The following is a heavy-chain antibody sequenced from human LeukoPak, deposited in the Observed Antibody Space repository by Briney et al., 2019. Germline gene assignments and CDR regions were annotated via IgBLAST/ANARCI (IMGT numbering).Heavy chain of an antibody. CDR1: GFSFTNYW. J-gene: IGHJ4*02. CDR2: IKQGGSES. V-gene: IGHV3-7*01. D-gene: IGHD3-16*01. Sequence: PGGSLRLSCAASGFSFTNYWMSWVRQAPGKGLEWVANIKQGGSESAYVASVKGRFTISRDNANNFLYLQMNNLRVEDTAVYYCSRDNAAVPGGDYWGQGVLVTISS. CDR3: SRDNAAVPGGDY.